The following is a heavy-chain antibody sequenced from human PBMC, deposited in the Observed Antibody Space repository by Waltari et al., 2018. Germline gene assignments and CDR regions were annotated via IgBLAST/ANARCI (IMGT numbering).Heavy chain of an antibody. CDR3: ARDITMIVVD. Sequence: QVQLVESGGGVVQPGRSLRLSCAASGFTFSSYAMHWVRQAPGKGLEWVAVISYDGSNKYYADSVKGRFTISRDNSKNTLYLQMNSLRAEDTAVYYCARDITMIVVDWGQGTLVTVSS. CDR2: ISYDGSNK. CDR1: GFTFSSYA. D-gene: IGHD3-22*01. J-gene: IGHJ4*02. V-gene: IGHV3-30*01.